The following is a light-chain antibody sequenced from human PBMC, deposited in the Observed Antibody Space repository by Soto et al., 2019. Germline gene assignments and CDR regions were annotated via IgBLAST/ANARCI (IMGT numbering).Light chain of an antibody. CDR2: DVS. V-gene: IGLV2-8*01. CDR3: SSYTTTTTQV. Sequence: QSVLTQPPSASGSPGQSFTISCTGTSSDVGAYNYVSWYQQHPGKAPKLMIYDVSKRPSGVPYRFSGSKSGNAASLTVSGLQGEDEADYYCSSYTTTTTQVFGGGTKLTVL. CDR1: SSDVGAYNY. J-gene: IGLJ2*01.